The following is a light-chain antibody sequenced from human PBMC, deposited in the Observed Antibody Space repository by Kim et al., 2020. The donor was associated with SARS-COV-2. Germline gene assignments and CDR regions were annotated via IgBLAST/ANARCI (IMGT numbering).Light chain of an antibody. CDR1: SEHSSDG. Sequence: GKLACTLRSEHSSDGLAWHQQQREKGNRFLMTLNSDGSHPKGDGIPDRCSGSSSGAERYLPISSLQSEDEADDYCQTWGVGIRVFGGGTKVTV. CDR2: LNSDGSH. V-gene: IGLV4-69*01. J-gene: IGLJ3*02. CDR3: QTWGVGIRV.